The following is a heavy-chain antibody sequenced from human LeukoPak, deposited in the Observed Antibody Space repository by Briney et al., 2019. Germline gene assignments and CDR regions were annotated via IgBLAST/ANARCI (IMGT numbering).Heavy chain of an antibody. Sequence: GGSLRLSCAASGFTVSTTYMSWVRQAPGKGLEWVSIIYTGGSTYYAHSVKGRFTISRDNSKNTVHLQMNSLRAEDTAVYYCAREYDYGDYVNAFDIWGQGTMVTVSS. CDR1: GFTVSTTY. J-gene: IGHJ3*02. V-gene: IGHV3-53*01. CDR2: IYTGGST. CDR3: AREYDYGDYVNAFDI. D-gene: IGHD4-17*01.